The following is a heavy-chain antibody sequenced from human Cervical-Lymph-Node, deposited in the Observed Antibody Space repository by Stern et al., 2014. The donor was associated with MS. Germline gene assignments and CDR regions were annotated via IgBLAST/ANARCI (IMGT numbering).Heavy chain of an antibody. CDR3: ARGSDT. CDR1: GFTFSSYW. CDR2: IKEDGRET. J-gene: IGHJ5*02. V-gene: IGHV3-7*01. D-gene: IGHD2-15*01. Sequence: EVQLVESGGGLVQPGGSLRLSCAASGFTFSSYWMNWVRQAPGKGLEWVANIKEDGRETYYVGSVKGRFTISRDNAKNSLYLQMNSRRAEDTAVYYCARGSDTWGQGTLVTVSS.